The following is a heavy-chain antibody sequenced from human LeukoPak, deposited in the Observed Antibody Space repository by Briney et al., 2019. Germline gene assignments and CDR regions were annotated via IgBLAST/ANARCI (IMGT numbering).Heavy chain of an antibody. J-gene: IGHJ4*02. CDR3: AKANWVSNADAVW. V-gene: IGHV3-23*01. D-gene: IGHD1-1*01. CDR1: GFSFSNYA. Sequence: GSLRLSCAASGFSFSNYAMSWVRPAPARGPEWVSSIRGAGETFYADSVKGRFTLSRDDSRNTVYLQLNNLRVEDTAIYYCAKANWVSNADAVWWGQGAQVTVSS. CDR2: IRGAGET.